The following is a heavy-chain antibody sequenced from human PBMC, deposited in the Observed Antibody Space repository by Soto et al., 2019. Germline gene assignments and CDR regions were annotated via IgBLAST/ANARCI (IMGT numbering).Heavy chain of an antibody. CDR3: AKYSSSWSHGGNWFDP. CDR2: IYYSGST. CDR1: GGSISSSSYY. D-gene: IGHD6-13*01. J-gene: IGHJ5*02. V-gene: IGHV4-39*01. Sequence: QLQLQESGPGLVKPSETLSLTCTVSGGSISSSSYYWGWIRQPPGKGLEWIGSIYYSGSTYYNPSLKSRVTISVDTSKNQFSLKLSSVTAADTAVYYCAKYSSSWSHGGNWFDPWGQGTLVTVSS.